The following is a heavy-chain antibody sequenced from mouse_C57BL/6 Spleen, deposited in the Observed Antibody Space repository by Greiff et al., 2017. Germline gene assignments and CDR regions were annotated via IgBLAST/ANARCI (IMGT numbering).Heavy chain of an antibody. D-gene: IGHD1-1*01. CDR2: IHPNSGST. CDR1: GYTFTSYW. Sequence: QVQLQQPGAELVKPGASVKLSCKASGYTFTSYWMHWVKQRPGQGLEWIGMIHPNSGSTNYNEKFKSKATLTVDKSSSTAYMQRSSLTSEDSAVYYCARYYGSTWYFDVWGTGTTVTVSS. V-gene: IGHV1-64*01. J-gene: IGHJ1*03. CDR3: ARYYGSTWYFDV.